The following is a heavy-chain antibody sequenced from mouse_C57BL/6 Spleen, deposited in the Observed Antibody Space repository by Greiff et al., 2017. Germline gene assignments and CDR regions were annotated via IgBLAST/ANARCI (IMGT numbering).Heavy chain of an antibody. Sequence: VQLQQSGAELAKPGASVKLSCKASGYTFTSYRMHWVKQRPGQGLEWIGYINPSSGYTKYNQKFKDKATLTADKSSSTAYMQLSSLTYEDSAVYYCARTGELRLHAMDYWGQGTSVTVSS. CDR3: ARTGELRLHAMDY. CDR1: GYTFTSYR. CDR2: INPSSGYT. D-gene: IGHD3-2*02. J-gene: IGHJ4*01. V-gene: IGHV1-7*01.